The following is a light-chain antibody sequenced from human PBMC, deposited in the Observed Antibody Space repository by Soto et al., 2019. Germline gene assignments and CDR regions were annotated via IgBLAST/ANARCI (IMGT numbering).Light chain of an antibody. CDR3: SSFTTRRSYV. V-gene: IGLV2-14*01. Sequence: QSALTQPASVSGSHGQSITISCTGTSSDVGVYNFVSWYQQHPGKAPKLMIYDVTNRPSGVSNRFSGSKSGNTASLTISGLQAEDEADYYCSSFTTRRSYVFGTGTKLTVL. J-gene: IGLJ1*01. CDR2: DVT. CDR1: SSDVGVYNF.